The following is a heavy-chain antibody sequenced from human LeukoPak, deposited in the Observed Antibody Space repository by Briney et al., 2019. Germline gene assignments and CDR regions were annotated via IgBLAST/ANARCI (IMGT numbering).Heavy chain of an antibody. CDR1: GGSISSYY. Sequence: SETLSLTCTVSGGSISSYYWSWIRQPPGKGLEWIGYIYYRSTNYNPSLKSRVTISIDTSKNQLSLKLSSVTAADTAVYYCARESKSYDGSGFYHDYWGQGTLVAVSS. J-gene: IGHJ4*02. V-gene: IGHV4-59*12. CDR3: ARESKSYDGSGFYHDY. D-gene: IGHD3-22*01. CDR2: IYYRST.